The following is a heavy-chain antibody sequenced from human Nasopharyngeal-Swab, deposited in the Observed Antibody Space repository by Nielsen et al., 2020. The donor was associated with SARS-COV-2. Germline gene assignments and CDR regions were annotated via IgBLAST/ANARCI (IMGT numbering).Heavy chain of an antibody. CDR1: GFTFTSSA. CDR2: IVVCSGNT. Sequence: SVKASCKASGFTFTSSAVQWVRQARGQGLEWIGWIVVCSGNTNYAQKCQERVTITRDMSTSTAYIELSSLRSEDTAVYYCAAAKAARQGYYYYGMDVWGQGTPVTVSS. CDR3: AAAKAARQGYYYYGMDV. J-gene: IGHJ6*02. V-gene: IGHV1-58*01. D-gene: IGHD6-6*01.